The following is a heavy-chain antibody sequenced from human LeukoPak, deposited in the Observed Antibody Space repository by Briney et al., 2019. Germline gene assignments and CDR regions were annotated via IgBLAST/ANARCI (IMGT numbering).Heavy chain of an antibody. CDR1: GFTFSSYW. J-gene: IGHJ4*02. D-gene: IGHD2-15*01. Sequence: GGSLRLSCAASGFTFSSYWMHWVRQAPGKGLVWVSRIHGDGSGPIYADSVKGRFTISRDNAKNTLYLQMNSLRAEDTAVYYCARDGSLPDYWGQGTLVTASS. CDR3: ARDGSLPDY. V-gene: IGHV3-74*01. CDR2: IHGDGSGP.